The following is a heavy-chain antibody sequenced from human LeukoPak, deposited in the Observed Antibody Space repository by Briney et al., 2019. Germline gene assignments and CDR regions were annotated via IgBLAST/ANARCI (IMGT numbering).Heavy chain of an antibody. CDR2: INDIGNT. J-gene: IGHJ6*03. V-gene: IGHV4-34*01. D-gene: IGHD3-10*01. CDR1: GGSFSGYY. CDR3: ARLGSVGYYNYQYMDI. Sequence: SETLSLTCAVYGGSFSGYYWSWIRQPPGKGLKWIGKINDIGNTNYDPSLRSRVTISVDTSKNQFSLSLTSATAADTAVYFCARLGSVGYYNYQYMDIWGNGTTVTVSS.